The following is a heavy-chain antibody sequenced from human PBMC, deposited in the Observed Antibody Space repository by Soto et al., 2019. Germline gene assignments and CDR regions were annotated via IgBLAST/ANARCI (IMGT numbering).Heavy chain of an antibody. CDR2: ILHDGSAE. J-gene: IGHJ6*02. D-gene: IGHD4-4*01. V-gene: IGHV3-30*03. Sequence: VGSLRLSGAASGFTFANYGMHWVRQAPGKGLEWMALILHDGSAEYYADSVKGRFTISRDNSKSTLYLQMNSLSAEDTGVYYCARSRDGYSFYFYYGMDVWGQGTTVTVSS. CDR3: ARSRDGYSFYFYYGMDV. CDR1: GFTFANYG.